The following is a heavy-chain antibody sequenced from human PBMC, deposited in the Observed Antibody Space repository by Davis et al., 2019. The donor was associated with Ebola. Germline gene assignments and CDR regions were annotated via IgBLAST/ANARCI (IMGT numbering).Heavy chain of an antibody. CDR2: VYYTGNS. CDR1: GGSVSSGSYY. Sequence: SETLSLTCTVSGGSVSSGSYYWTWIRQPPGKGLEWLGHVYYTGNSNQNPSLKSRVTISVDTSRNQFSRTLTSVTAADTAVYYCARAATIFGVVIPYFDYWGQGTLVTVSS. V-gene: IGHV4-61*01. D-gene: IGHD3-3*01. CDR3: ARAATIFGVVIPYFDY. J-gene: IGHJ4*02.